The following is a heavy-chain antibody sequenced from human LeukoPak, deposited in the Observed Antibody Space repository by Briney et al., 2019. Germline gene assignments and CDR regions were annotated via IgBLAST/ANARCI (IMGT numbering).Heavy chain of an antibody. Sequence: SETLSLTCTVSGGSISSYFWSWIRQPPGKGLEWIGSIYYSGSTYYNPSLKSRVTISVDTSKNQFSLKLSSVTAADTAVYYCATHMIVATIFTWGQGTLVIVSS. CDR2: IYYSGST. CDR3: ATHMIVATIFT. J-gene: IGHJ5*02. V-gene: IGHV4-39*01. D-gene: IGHD5-12*01. CDR1: GGSISSYF.